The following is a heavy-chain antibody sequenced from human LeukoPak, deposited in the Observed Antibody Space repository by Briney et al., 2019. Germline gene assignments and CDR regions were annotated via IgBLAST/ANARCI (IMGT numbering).Heavy chain of an antibody. D-gene: IGHD3-22*01. CDR3: SSSSYYYDSSGYWE. J-gene: IGHJ4*02. V-gene: IGHV3-74*01. Sequence: GGSLRLSCAASGFTFSSYWMHWVRQAPGKGLVWVSRINTDGSSTSYADSVKGRFTISRDNAKNTLYLQMNSLKSEDTAVYYCSSSSYYYDSSGYWEWGQGTLVTVSS. CDR1: GFTFSSYW. CDR2: INTDGSST.